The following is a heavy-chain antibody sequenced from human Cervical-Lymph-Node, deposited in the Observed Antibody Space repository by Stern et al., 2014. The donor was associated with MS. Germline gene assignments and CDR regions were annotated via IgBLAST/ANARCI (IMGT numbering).Heavy chain of an antibody. D-gene: IGHD1-1*01. Sequence: VQLVQSGAEVKKPGESLRISCEGSGYRFTNNWIGWVRQMPGKGLEWMGIIYPGDSEPRYSPSFQGQVTILVDKSNTTAYLQWSSLKASDTAIYYCARRGHGYMGIDFWGQGTLVTVSS. V-gene: IGHV5-51*03. J-gene: IGHJ4*02. CDR3: ARRGHGYMGIDF. CDR1: GYRFTNNW. CDR2: IYPGDSEP.